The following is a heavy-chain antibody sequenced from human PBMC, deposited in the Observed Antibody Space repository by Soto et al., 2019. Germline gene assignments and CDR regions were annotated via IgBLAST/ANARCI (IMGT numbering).Heavy chain of an antibody. CDR3: TGAYYDISGYSLDP. CDR2: IYYGGSI. CDR1: GGSLSSGY. Sequence: SDTLSLTCSVSGGSLSSGYWTWIRQPPGKGLEWIGYIYYGGSINYNPSLKSRVIISVDTAKNQFSLRLSSVTAADTAVYYCTGAYYDISGYSLDPWGQGTSVTVSS. D-gene: IGHD3-22*01. J-gene: IGHJ5*02. V-gene: IGHV4-59*01.